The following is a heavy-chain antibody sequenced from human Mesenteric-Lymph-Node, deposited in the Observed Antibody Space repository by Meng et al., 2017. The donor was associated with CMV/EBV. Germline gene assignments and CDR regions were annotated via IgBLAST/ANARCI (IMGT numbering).Heavy chain of an antibody. J-gene: IGHJ4*02. CDR2: IYHSGST. CDR3: TSAPTGRSSNSFDH. Sequence: SETLSLTCTVSDYSISSFYWGWIRQPPGKGLEWIGSIYHSGSTYYNPSLKSRVTISVNTSKDQFSLKLSSVTVADTAFYYCTSAPTGRSSNSFDHWGQGILVTVSS. D-gene: IGHD1-1*01. V-gene: IGHV4-38-2*02. CDR1: DYSISSFY.